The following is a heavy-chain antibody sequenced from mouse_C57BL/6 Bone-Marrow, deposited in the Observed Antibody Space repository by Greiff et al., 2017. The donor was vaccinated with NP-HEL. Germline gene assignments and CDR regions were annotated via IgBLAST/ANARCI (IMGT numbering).Heavy chain of an antibody. Sequence: VQLKQSGAELVRPGASVKLSCTVSGFNITDDYMHWVKQRPEKGLEWIGWIDPENGGTEYASKFPGKATITADQSSNTAYLQLSSLTSEDTAVYYCTTCGSSPYAMDYWGQGTSVTVSS. CDR1: GFNITDDY. CDR3: TTCGSSPYAMDY. CDR2: IDPENGGT. J-gene: IGHJ4*01. D-gene: IGHD1-1*01. V-gene: IGHV14-4*01.